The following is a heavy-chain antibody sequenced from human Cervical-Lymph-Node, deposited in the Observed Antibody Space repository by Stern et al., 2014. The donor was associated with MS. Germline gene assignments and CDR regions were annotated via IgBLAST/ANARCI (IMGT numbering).Heavy chain of an antibody. CDR2: IIPIIGIA. CDR3: ARDQRHYGSGHYAFDI. Sequence: VQLEESGAEVKKPGSSVKVSCKASGGTFSSYAFSWVRQAPGQGLEWLGGIIPIIGIANYAQKFQGRVTITADDSIKTVYMEVSSLRSEDTAVYYCARDQRHYGSGHYAFDIWGQGTMVTVSS. J-gene: IGHJ3*02. D-gene: IGHD3-10*01. V-gene: IGHV1-69*01. CDR1: GGTFSSYA.